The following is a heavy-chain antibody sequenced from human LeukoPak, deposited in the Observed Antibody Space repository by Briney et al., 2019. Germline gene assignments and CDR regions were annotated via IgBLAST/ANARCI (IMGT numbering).Heavy chain of an antibody. CDR3: ARGVITTDAY. D-gene: IGHD3-22*01. V-gene: IGHV3-74*01. CDR2: INSDGTST. J-gene: IGHJ4*02. Sequence: PGGSLRLSCAASGFTVSSNYMSWVRQAPGKGLVWVSRINSDGTSTNYAGSVKGRFTISRDNAKNTLFLQMNNLRAEDTAQYYCARGVITTDAYWGQGTLVTVSS. CDR1: GFTVSSNY.